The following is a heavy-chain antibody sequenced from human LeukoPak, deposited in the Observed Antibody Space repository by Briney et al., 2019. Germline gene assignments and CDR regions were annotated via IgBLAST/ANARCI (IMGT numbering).Heavy chain of an antibody. CDR2: ISGSGGST. V-gene: IGHV3-23*01. D-gene: IGHD6-13*01. CDR3: AKPGQTYSTRNWNYYMDV. J-gene: IGHJ6*03. Sequence: PGGSLRLSCAASGFTFSSYGMSWVRQAPGKGLEWVSAISGSGGSTYYADSVKGRFTISRDNSKNTLYLQMNSLRAEDTAVYYCAKPGQTYSTRNWNYYMDVWGKGTTVTISS. CDR1: GFTFSSYG.